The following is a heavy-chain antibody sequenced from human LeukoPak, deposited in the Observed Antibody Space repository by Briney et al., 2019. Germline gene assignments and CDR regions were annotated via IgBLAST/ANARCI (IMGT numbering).Heavy chain of an antibody. D-gene: IGHD1-26*01. V-gene: IGHV4-34*01. Sequence: SETLSLTRAVYGGSFSGYYWTWIRQSPGKGLEWIGEINRGGDTNYNPSLKSRVTISVDTSKTQFSLKLSSVTAADTAVYYCARGLGSGSYFFNWGQGTLVTVSS. J-gene: IGHJ4*02. CDR2: INRGGDT. CDR3: ARGLGSGSYFFN. CDR1: GGSFSGYY.